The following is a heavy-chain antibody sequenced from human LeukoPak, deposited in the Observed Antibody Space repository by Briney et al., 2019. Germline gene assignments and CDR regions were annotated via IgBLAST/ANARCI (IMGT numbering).Heavy chain of an antibody. CDR1: GGSISSYY. CDR2: IYYSGST. Sequence: KPSETLSLTCTVSGGSISSYYWSWIRQPPGKGLEWIGYIYYSGSTNYNPSLKSRVTISVDTSKNQFSLKLSSVTAADTAVYYCARQPLRAADFDYWGQGTLVIVSS. V-gene: IGHV4-59*08. J-gene: IGHJ4*02. D-gene: IGHD4-17*01. CDR3: ARQPLRAADFDY.